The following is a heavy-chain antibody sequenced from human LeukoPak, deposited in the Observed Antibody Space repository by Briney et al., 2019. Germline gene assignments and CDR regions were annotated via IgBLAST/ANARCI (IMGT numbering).Heavy chain of an antibody. CDR2: MNPNSGNT. Sequence: ASVKVSCKASGYTFTSYDINWVRQATGQGLEWMGWMNPNSGNTRYAQKFQGRVTMNRNTSISTAYMELSSLRSEDTAVYYCARGRYCSSTSCYHKPMDVWGQGTTVTVSS. CDR1: GYTFTSYD. D-gene: IGHD2-2*01. V-gene: IGHV1-8*01. J-gene: IGHJ6*02. CDR3: ARGRYCSSTSCYHKPMDV.